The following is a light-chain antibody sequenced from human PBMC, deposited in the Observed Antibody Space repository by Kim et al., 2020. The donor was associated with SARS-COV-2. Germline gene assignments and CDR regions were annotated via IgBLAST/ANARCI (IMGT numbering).Light chain of an antibody. CDR2: EVN. CDR3: SSDAGERV. Sequence: PGQVITPSCPGTRSDVGGYNFVSWYQQHPGKAPKLSIYEVNKRPSGVPDRFSGSKAGDTASLTVAGRQAEDEADYYGSSDAGERVFGGGTQLTVL. CDR1: RSDVGGYNF. V-gene: IGLV2-8*01. J-gene: IGLJ3*02.